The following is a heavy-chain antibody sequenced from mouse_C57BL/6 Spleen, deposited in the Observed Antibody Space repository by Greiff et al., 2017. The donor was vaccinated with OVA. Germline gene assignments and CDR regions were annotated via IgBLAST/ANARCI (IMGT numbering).Heavy chain of an antibody. D-gene: IGHD2-5*01. Sequence: VKLQQPGTELVKPGASVKLSCKASGYTFTSYWMHWVKQRPGQGLEWIGNINPSNGGTNYNEKFKSKATLTVDKSSSTAYMQLSSLTSEDSAVYYCARSGSNYEAWFAYWGQGTLVTVSA. V-gene: IGHV1-53*01. CDR1: GYTFTSYW. CDR3: ARSGSNYEAWFAY. CDR2: INPSNGGT. J-gene: IGHJ3*01.